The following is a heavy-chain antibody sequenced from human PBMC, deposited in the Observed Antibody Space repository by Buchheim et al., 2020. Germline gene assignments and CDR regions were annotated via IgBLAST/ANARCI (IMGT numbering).Heavy chain of an antibody. D-gene: IGHD2-15*01. J-gene: IGHJ6*02. V-gene: IGHV3-23*04. CDR3: AKAVVYCSGGSCYGGSDYYYYYGMDV. CDR2: ISGSGGST. Sequence: EVQLVESGGGLVQPGGSLRLSCAASGFTFSSYAMSWVRQAPGKGLEWVSAISGSGGSTYYADSVTGRFTISRDNSKNTLYLQMNSLRAEDTAVYYCAKAVVYCSGGSCYGGSDYYYYYGMDVWGQGTT. CDR1: GFTFSSYA.